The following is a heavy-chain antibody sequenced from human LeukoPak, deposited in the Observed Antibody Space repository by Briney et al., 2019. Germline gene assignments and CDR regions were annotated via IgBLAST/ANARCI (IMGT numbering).Heavy chain of an antibody. J-gene: IGHJ6*03. V-gene: IGHV4-34*01. CDR1: GGSFSGYY. CDR2: INHSGST. Sequence: SETLSLTCAVYGGSFSGYYWSWIRQPPGKGLERIGEINHSGSTNYNPSLKSRVTISVDTSKNQFSLKLSSVTAADTAVYYCARGKKHYYYYMDVWGKGTTVTVSS. CDR3: ARGKKHYYYYMDV.